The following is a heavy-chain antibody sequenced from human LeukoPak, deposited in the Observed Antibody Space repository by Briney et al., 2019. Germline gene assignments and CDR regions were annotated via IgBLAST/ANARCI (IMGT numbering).Heavy chain of an antibody. CDR3: ATATTYCSGGSCYVGSWFDP. V-gene: IGHV1-69*02. D-gene: IGHD2-15*01. CDR2: IIPILGIA. Sequence: ASVKVSCKASGGTFSSYTISWVRQAPGQGLEWMGRIIPILGIANYAQKFQGRVTITADKSTSTAYMELSSLRSEDTAVYYCATATTYCSGGSCYVGSWFDPWGQGTLVTVSS. CDR1: GGTFSSYT. J-gene: IGHJ5*02.